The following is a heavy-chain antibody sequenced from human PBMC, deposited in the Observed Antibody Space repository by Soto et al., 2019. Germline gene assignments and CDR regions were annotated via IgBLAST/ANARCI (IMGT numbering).Heavy chain of an antibody. CDR3: ARDFSIQAGWFDP. V-gene: IGHV3-30*14. CDR2: ISYDGSNK. J-gene: IGHJ5*02. CDR1: GFTFSSYA. D-gene: IGHD2-2*01. Sequence: PGGSLRLSCAASGFTFSSYAMHWVRQAPGKGLEWVAVISYDGSNKYYADSVKGRFTISRDNSKNTLNLQMDSLRAEDTAIYYCARDFSIQAGWFDPWGQGTLVTVSS.